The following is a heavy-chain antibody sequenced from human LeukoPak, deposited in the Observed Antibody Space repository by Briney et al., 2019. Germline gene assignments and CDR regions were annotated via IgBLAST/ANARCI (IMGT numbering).Heavy chain of an antibody. V-gene: IGHV3-30*18. Sequence: GGSLRLSCAASGFTFSSYGMHWVRQAPGKGLEWVAVISYDGSNKYYADSVKGRFTISRDNSKNTLYLQMNSLRAEDTAVYYCAKDRGDYVSFDYYYGMDVWGQGTTVTVSS. CDR1: GFTFSSYG. J-gene: IGHJ6*02. D-gene: IGHD4-17*01. CDR2: ISYDGSNK. CDR3: AKDRGDYVSFDYYYGMDV.